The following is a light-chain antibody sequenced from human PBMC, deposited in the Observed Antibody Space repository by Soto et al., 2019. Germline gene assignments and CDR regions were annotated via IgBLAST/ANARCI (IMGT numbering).Light chain of an antibody. CDR3: QQYNSYSPT. V-gene: IGKV1-5*03. Sequence: DIQMTQSPSTLSGSVGDRVTITCRASQTISSWLAWYQQKPGKAPKLLIYKASTLKSGVPSRFSGSGSGTEFTLTISSLQPDDFATYYCQQYNSYSPTSGQGTKVDIK. CDR2: KAS. J-gene: IGKJ1*01. CDR1: QTISSW.